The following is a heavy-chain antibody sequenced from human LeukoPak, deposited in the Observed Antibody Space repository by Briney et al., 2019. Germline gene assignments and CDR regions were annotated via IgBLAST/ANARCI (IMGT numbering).Heavy chain of an antibody. D-gene: IGHD3-10*01. CDR1: GYTFTSYG. CDR2: ISAYNGRT. V-gene: IGHV1-18*01. J-gene: IGHJ4*02. Sequence: ASVKVSCKASGYTFTSYGISWVRQAPGQGLEWMGWISAYNGRTYYAQNLQGRVTMTTDTATSTAYMELRSLRSDDTAVYYCARDVGSSNDYWGQGTLVTVSS. CDR3: ARDVGSSNDY.